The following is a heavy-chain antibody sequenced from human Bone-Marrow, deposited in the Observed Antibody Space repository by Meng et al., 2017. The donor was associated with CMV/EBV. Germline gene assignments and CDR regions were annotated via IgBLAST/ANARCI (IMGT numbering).Heavy chain of an antibody. J-gene: IGHJ6*02. V-gene: IGHV4-34*01. CDR1: GGSFSGYY. CDR2: INHSGST. CDR3: ARGGSYYLYYYYYGMDV. D-gene: IGHD1-26*01. Sequence: SETLSITCADYGGSFSGYYWSWIRQPPGKVLEWIGEINHSGSTNYNPSLKSRVTISVDTSKNQFSLKLSSVTAADTAVYYCARGGSYYLYYYYYGMDVWGQGTTVTVSS.